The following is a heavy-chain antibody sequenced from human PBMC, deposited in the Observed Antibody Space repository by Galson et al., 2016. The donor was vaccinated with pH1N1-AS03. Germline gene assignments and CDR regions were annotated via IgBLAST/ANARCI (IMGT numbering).Heavy chain of an antibody. D-gene: IGHD6-19*01. CDR3: ATGGTYTSGWILDY. V-gene: IGHV3-7*03. CDR1: GFTYDVYR. CDR2: INQDGSDK. Sequence: LRLSRAASGFTYDVYRMTWVRQAPGKGLEWVAKINQDGSDKKYANSVKGRFTISRDNAENSLYLQMNSLRSEDTAVYYCATGGTYTSGWILDYWGQGTLVAVSS. J-gene: IGHJ4*02.